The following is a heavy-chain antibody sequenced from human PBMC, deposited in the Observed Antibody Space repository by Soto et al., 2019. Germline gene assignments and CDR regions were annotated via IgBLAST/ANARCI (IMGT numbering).Heavy chain of an antibody. V-gene: IGHV4-59*08. J-gene: IGHJ3*02. Sequence: SDTLSLTSTASGGAISSYYWSWIRQPPGKELEWIGYIYYSGSTNYNPSLKSRVTISVDTSKNQFSLKLSSVTAADTAVYYCARRYSSAFDIWGQGTMVS. CDR1: GGAISSYY. CDR3: ARRYSSAFDI. D-gene: IGHD6-13*01. CDR2: IYYSGST.